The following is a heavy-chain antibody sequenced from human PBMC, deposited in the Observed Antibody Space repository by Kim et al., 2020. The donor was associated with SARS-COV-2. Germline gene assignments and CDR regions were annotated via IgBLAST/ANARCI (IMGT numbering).Heavy chain of an antibody. V-gene: IGHV3-11*01. CDR2: ISGGGSTI. J-gene: IGHJ6*01. CDR3: ATRVYYNNSSDYYYDV. Sequence: GGSLRLSCAASGFTFSDYYMSWIRQAPGKGLEWVSYISGGGSTIYYADSVKGRFTISRDNSKNTLFLQMNSLRAEDTAVYYCATRVYYNNSSDYYYDVWG. CDR1: GFTFSDYY. D-gene: IGHD3-22*01.